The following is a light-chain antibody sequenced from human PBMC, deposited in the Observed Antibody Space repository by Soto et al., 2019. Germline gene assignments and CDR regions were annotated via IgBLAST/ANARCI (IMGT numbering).Light chain of an antibody. CDR2: KAS. J-gene: IGKJ4*01. CDR1: KTISSW. V-gene: IGKV1-5*03. Sequence: DIQMTQSPSTLSAFVGDRVTITCRATKTISSWLAWYQQKPGEAPQLLIYKASNLESGVPSRFSGSGSGTDFTLTISSLQPDDFATYYCQQYNSYPLTFGGGTKVEIK. CDR3: QQYNSYPLT.